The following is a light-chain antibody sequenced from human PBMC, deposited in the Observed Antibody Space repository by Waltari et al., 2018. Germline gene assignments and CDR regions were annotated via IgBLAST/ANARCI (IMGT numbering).Light chain of an antibody. CDR3: SSYTTRSTWV. J-gene: IGLJ3*02. CDR1: INDIGRFDF. V-gene: IGLV2-14*01. CDR2: EVK. Sequence: QSALTQTASVSASPGQSITMSCTGTINDIGRFDFVSWYQQHPGQAPRLLIYEVKYRPSGGSDRFSGSKSDNTASLTIFGLQAEDEADYYCSSYTTRSTWVFGGGTKLTVL.